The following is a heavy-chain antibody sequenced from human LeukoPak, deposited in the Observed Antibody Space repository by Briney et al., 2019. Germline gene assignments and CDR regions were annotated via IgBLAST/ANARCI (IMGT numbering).Heavy chain of an antibody. CDR1: GGSISSYY. V-gene: IGHV4-59*01. D-gene: IGHD3-16*01. Sequence: SETLSLTCTVSGGSISSYYWSWIRQPPGKGLEWIGYIYYSGSTNYNPSLKSRVTISVGTSKNQFSLKLSSVTAADTAVYYCARRSLANDGGFDYWGQGTLVTVSS. CDR3: ARRSLANDGGFDY. J-gene: IGHJ4*02. CDR2: IYYSGST.